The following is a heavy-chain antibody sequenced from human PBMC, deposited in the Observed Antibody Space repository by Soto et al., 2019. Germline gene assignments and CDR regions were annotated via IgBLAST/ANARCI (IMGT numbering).Heavy chain of an antibody. V-gene: IGHV4-39*01. Sequence: SETLSLTCTVSGGSISSSSYYWGWIRQPPGKGLEWIGSIYYSGSTYYNPSLKSRVTISVDTSKNQFSLKLSSVTAADTAVYYCARLMDYDFWSGYDGYYFDYWGQGTLVTVSS. CDR3: ARLMDYDFWSGYDGYYFDY. D-gene: IGHD3-3*01. CDR2: IYYSGST. CDR1: GGSISSSSYY. J-gene: IGHJ4*02.